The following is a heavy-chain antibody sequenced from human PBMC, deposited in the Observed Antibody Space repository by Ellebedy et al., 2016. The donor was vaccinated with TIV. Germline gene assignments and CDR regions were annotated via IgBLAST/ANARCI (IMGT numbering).Heavy chain of an antibody. Sequence: ASVKVSCKASGYSFPDYGIGWVRQAPGQGLEWMGWISAYNGNTNYAQKLQGRVTLTTDTSTSTAYMELRSLRSDDTAVYYCARDMVQGMVSRYLWFDYWGQGTLVTVSS. J-gene: IGHJ4*02. CDR1: GYSFPDYG. CDR3: ARDMVQGMVSRYLWFDY. V-gene: IGHV1-18*01. CDR2: ISAYNGNT. D-gene: IGHD5/OR15-5a*01.